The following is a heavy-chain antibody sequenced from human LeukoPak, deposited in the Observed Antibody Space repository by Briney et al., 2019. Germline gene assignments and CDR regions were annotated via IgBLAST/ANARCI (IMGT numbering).Heavy chain of an antibody. D-gene: IGHD6-19*01. V-gene: IGHV3-23*01. J-gene: IGHJ4*02. CDR2: ISGSGGTT. CDR3: AKDVALSSGPNYFDY. CDR1: GFTFSSYA. Sequence: QPGGSLRLSCAASGFTFSSYAMSWVRQAPGRGLEWVSTISGSGGTTYYADSVKGRFTFSRDNSKNTLYLQMNSLRAEDSAVYYCAKDVALSSGPNYFDYWGQGTLVTVSS.